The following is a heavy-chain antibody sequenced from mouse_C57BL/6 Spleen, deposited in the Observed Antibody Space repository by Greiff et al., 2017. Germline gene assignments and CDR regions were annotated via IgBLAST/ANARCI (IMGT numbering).Heavy chain of an antibody. CDR2: IYPRSGNT. J-gene: IGHJ2*01. CDR1: GYTFTSYG. D-gene: IGHD4-1*01. Sequence: QVQLKQSGAELARPGASVKLSCKASGYTFTSYGISWVKQRTGQGLEWIGEIYPRSGNTYYNEKFKGKATLTADKSSSTAYMELRSLTSEDSAVYFCARRGLTGFDYWGQGTTLTVSS. V-gene: IGHV1-81*01. CDR3: ARRGLTGFDY.